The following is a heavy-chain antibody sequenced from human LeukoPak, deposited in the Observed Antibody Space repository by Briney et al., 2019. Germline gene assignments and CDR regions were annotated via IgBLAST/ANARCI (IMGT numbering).Heavy chain of an antibody. D-gene: IGHD2-2*01. Sequence: PGGSLRLSCVACGSSFSDYYMSWIRQAPGRGLEWISYISGSGSDLYYADSVKGRFTISRDNANNSLYLQMNSLRVEDTAVYYCARSTGYYYTMDVWGQGTTVTVSS. CDR2: ISGSGSDL. CDR3: ARSTGYYYTMDV. V-gene: IGHV3-11*01. J-gene: IGHJ6*02. CDR1: GSSFSDYY.